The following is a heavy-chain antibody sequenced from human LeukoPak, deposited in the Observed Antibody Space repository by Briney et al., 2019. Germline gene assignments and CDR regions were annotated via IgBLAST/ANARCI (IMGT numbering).Heavy chain of an antibody. CDR3: ARISRGLRGWFDP. D-gene: IGHD3-3*01. J-gene: IGHJ5*02. V-gene: IGHV3-7*01. Sequence: PGGSLRLSCAASGITLSVYWMSWVRQAPGKGLEWVANIKQDGSEKYYRDSVQGRFTISRDNAKNSLYLQMNSLRAEDTAVYYCARISRGLRGWFDPWGQGTLVTVSS. CDR1: GITLSVYW. CDR2: IKQDGSEK.